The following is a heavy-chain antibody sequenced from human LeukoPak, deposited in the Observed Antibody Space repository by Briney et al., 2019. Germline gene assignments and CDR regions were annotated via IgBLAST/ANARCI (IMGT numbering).Heavy chain of an antibody. V-gene: IGHV4-39*07. CDR2: IYYSGTT. Sequence: SETLSLTCTVSGDSISSFYWGWIRQPPGKGLEWIGNIYYSGTTYYNPSLKSRVTISVDTSKNQFSLKLSSVTAADTAMYYCARDSGYVGSWGQGTLVTVSS. CDR3: ARDSGYVGS. CDR1: GDSISSFY. D-gene: IGHD5-12*01. J-gene: IGHJ4*02.